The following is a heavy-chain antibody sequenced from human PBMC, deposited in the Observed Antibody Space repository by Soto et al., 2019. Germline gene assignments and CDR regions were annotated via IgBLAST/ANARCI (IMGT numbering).Heavy chain of an antibody. J-gene: IGHJ5*02. CDR3: ARGQRFADWFDP. CDR2: IYSSGST. Sequence: QVQLQESGPGLVKPSETLSLSCTVSGGAISGYYWTWIRQPAGKGLEWIGRIYSSGSTKYNPSLQVRVTASLDTSKNQFSLRLTSVTAADTAVYYCARGQRFADWFDPWGQGTLVTVSS. CDR1: GGAISGYY. V-gene: IGHV4-4*07. D-gene: IGHD3-3*01.